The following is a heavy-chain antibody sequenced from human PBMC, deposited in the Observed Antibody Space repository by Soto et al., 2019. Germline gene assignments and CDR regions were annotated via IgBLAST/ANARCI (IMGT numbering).Heavy chain of an antibody. CDR1: GFTFSSYA. V-gene: IGHV3-23*01. CDR3: ARLYCNGGSCYSGDAFDI. Sequence: PGGSLRLSCAASGFTFSSYAVSWVRQAPGRGLEWVSAISGSGINTYYADSVKGRFTISRDNAENSLHLQMNSLRAEDTAVYYCARLYCNGGSCYSGDAFDIWGQGTMVTVSS. CDR2: ISGSGINT. J-gene: IGHJ3*02. D-gene: IGHD2-15*01.